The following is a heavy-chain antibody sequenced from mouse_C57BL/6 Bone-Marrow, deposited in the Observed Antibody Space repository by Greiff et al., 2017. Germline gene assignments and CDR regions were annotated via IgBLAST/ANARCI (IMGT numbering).Heavy chain of an antibody. CDR2: INPYNGDT. V-gene: IGHV1-20*01. Sequence: VQLKQSGPELVKPGDSVKISCKASGYSFTGYFMNWVMQSHGKSLEWIGRINPYNGDTFYNQKFKGKATLTVDKSSSTAHMELRSLTSEDSAVYYCARDRPSGSSPYYFDYWGQGTTLTVSS. CDR3: ARDRPSGSSPYYFDY. CDR1: GYSFTGYF. D-gene: IGHD1-1*01. J-gene: IGHJ2*01.